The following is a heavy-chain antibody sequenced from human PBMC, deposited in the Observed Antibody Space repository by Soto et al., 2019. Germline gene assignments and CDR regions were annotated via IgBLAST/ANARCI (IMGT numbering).Heavy chain of an antibody. Sequence: QVQLVQSGAEVKKPGSSVKVSCKASGGTFNSYTIRWVRQAPGQGLEWMGRIIPILAITNYAQKFQGRVTITADKSTSTAYMELSSLRSDDTAVYYCAVSFDPFDYWGQGTLVTVSS. V-gene: IGHV1-69*02. J-gene: IGHJ4*02. CDR1: GGTFNSYT. D-gene: IGHD3-10*01. CDR2: IIPILAIT. CDR3: AVSFDPFDY.